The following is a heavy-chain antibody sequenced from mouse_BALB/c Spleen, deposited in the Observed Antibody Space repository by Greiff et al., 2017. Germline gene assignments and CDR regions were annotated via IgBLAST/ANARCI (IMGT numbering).Heavy chain of an antibody. J-gene: IGHJ2*01. CDR3: ARGPGNWGNYFDY. V-gene: IGHV2-9*02. Sequence: QVQLQQSGPGLVAPSQSLSITCTVSGFSLTSYGVHWVRQPPGKGLEWLGVIWAGGSTNYNSALMSRLSISKDNSKSQVFLKMNSLQTDDTAMYYCARGPGNWGNYFDYWGQGTTLTVSS. CDR2: IWAGGST. CDR1: GFSLTSYG. D-gene: IGHD2-1*01.